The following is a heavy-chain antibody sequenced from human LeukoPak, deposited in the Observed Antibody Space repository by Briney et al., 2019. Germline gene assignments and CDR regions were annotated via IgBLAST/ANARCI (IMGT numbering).Heavy chain of an antibody. Sequence: PSETLSLTCTVSGGSISSYYGSWIRQPPGKGLEWIGYIYYSGSTNYNPSLKSRVTISVDTSKNQFSLKLSSVTAADTAVYYCARSPGDSRYYYYYMDVWGKGTTVTVSS. D-gene: IGHD3-10*01. CDR1: GGSISSYY. J-gene: IGHJ6*03. V-gene: IGHV4-59*01. CDR3: ARSPGDSRYYYYYMDV. CDR2: IYYSGST.